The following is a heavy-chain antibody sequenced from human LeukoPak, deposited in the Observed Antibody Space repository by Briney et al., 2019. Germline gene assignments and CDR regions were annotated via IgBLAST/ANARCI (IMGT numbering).Heavy chain of an antibody. J-gene: IGHJ6*04. CDR1: GFTFSRYS. Sequence: PGGSLRLSCAVSGFTFSRYSMNWVRQAPGQGLEWVSYISTSRSIIYHADSVKGRFTISRDNAKNSLYLQMNSLRAEDTAVYYCAELGITMIGGVWGKGTTVTISS. V-gene: IGHV3-48*01. D-gene: IGHD3-10*02. CDR3: AELGITMIGGV. CDR2: ISTSRSII.